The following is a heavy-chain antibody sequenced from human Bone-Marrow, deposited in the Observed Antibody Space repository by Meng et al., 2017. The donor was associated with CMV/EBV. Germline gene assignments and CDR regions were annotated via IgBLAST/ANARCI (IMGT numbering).Heavy chain of an antibody. CDR2: IIAYNGNT. D-gene: IGHD3-22*01. CDR1: GYTFSNYG. V-gene: IGHV1-18*01. Sequence: KVSCKASGYTFSNYGISWVRQAPGQGLEWMGWIIAYNGNTNYVQKLQGRVTMTTDTSTSTAYMELRSLRSDDTAVYYCARKTYYYDSSGQVDAFDIWGQGKMVTVSS. CDR3: ARKTYYYDSSGQVDAFDI. J-gene: IGHJ3*02.